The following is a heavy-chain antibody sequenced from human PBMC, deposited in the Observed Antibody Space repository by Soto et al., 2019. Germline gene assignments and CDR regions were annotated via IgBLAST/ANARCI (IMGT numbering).Heavy chain of an antibody. D-gene: IGHD6-19*01. Sequence: ASVKVSCKASGYTFSDYYMHWVRQAPGQGLEWMGWINANSGGTTYAQKLQGRVTMTRDTSISTAYMELSRLSSDDTAIYYCARLQIEVAGTNWGQGTLVTVSS. CDR3: ARLQIEVAGTN. V-gene: IGHV1-2*02. CDR1: GYTFSDYY. J-gene: IGHJ4*02. CDR2: INANSGGT.